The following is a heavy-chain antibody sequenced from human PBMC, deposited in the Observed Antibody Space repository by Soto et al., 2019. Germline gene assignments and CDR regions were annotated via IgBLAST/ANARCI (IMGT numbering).Heavy chain of an antibody. J-gene: IGHJ1*01. CDR2: IDHDGRST. CDR1: GFSFSTYW. V-gene: IGHV3-74*01. Sequence: EVQLVESGGGLVQPGGSLRLSCAASGFSFSTYWMHWVRQGPGKGLVWVSRIDHDGRSTSYADSVKGRFTISRDNAKNTLSLQRNSLTVEDTGVYYCVRKAGASYMPAEYFQHWGQGTLVTVSS. D-gene: IGHD2-2*01. CDR3: VRKAGASYMPAEYFQH.